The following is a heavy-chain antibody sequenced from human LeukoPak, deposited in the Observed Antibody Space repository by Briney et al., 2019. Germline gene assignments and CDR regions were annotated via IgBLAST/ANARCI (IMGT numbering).Heavy chain of an antibody. J-gene: IGHJ4*02. V-gene: IGHV1-8*01. CDR1: GYTFTSYD. D-gene: IGHD1-1*01. Sequence: ASVKVSCKASGYTFTSYDINWVRQATGQGLEWMGWMNPNSGNTGYAQKFQDRVTMTRNTSISTAYKELSSLRSEDTAVYYCARGPPTFMFTTNPSDYWGQGTLVTVSS. CDR2: MNPNSGNT. CDR3: ARGPPTFMFTTNPSDY.